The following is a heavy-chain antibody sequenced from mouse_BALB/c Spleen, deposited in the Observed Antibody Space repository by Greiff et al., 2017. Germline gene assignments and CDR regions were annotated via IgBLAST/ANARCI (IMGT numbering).Heavy chain of an antibody. J-gene: IGHJ2*01. CDR2: ISSGGSYT. D-gene: IGHD1-1*02. Sequence: DVLLVESGGDLVKPGGSLKLSCAASGFTFSSYGMSWVRQTPDKRLEWVATISSGGSYTYYPDSVKGRFTISRDNAKNTLYMQMSSLKAEDTAMYYSARHGGGYWGQGTTLTVSS. CDR1: GFTFSSYG. CDR3: ARHGGGY. V-gene: IGHV5-6*01.